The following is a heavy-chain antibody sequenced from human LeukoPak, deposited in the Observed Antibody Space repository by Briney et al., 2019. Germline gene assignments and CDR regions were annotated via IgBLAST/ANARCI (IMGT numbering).Heavy chain of an antibody. CDR3: AKDVCNGAGCHFFDY. J-gene: IGHJ4*02. CDR2: VSDGAGRT. V-gene: IGHV3-23*01. Sequence: GGSLRLSCAASGFTFDNYAMSWVRQAPGKGLEWVSGVSDGAGRTSYADSVTGRFTISRDNARRILYLQMNCLRAEDTAVYYCAKDVCNGAGCHFFDYWGQGTVVTVSS. D-gene: IGHD2-15*01. CDR1: GFTFDNYA.